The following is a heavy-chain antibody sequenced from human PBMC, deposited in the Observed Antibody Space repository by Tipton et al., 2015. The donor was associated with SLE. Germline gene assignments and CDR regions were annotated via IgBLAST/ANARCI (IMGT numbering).Heavy chain of an antibody. CDR3: ATGHFDF. V-gene: IGHV4-39*07. D-gene: IGHD1-1*01. Sequence: TLSLTCTVSGGSIRSSRHFWGWIRQPPGKGLEWIGEIHHSGSTNSNPSLKSRVAVSMDTSRNQFSLRLKSVTAADTAVYYCATGHFDFWGEGRLVTVSS. CDR2: IHHSGST. CDR1: GGSIRSSRHF. J-gene: IGHJ5*01.